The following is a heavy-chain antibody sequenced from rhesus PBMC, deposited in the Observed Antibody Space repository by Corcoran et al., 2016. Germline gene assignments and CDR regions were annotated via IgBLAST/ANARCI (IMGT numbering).Heavy chain of an antibody. CDR1: GGSISSSNW. CDR2: IYGSSGRT. Sequence: QVQLQESGPAVVKPSETLSLTCAVSGGSISSSNWWSWIRQSPGKGLEWIGYIYGSSGRTNYNPSLKNRVTISKDTSKNQFSLKLSSVIAADTAVYYCARMRADWYFDLWGPGTPITISS. CDR3: ARMRADWYFDL. V-gene: IGHV4-93*01. J-gene: IGHJ2*01.